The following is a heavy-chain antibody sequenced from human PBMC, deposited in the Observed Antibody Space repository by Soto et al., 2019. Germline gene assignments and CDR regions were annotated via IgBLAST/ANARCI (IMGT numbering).Heavy chain of an antibody. Sequence: SETLSLTCTVSGGSISSYYWSWIRQPPGKGLEWIGYIYYSGSTNYNPSLKSRVTISVDTSKNQFSLKLSSVTAADTAVYYCARTPAANNYYYYYYMDVWGKGTTVTVSS. V-gene: IGHV4-59*08. CDR2: IYYSGST. CDR3: ARTPAANNYYYYYYMDV. D-gene: IGHD2-2*01. J-gene: IGHJ6*03. CDR1: GGSISSYY.